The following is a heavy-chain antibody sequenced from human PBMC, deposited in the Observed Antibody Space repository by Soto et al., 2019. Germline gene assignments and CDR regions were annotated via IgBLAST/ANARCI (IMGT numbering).Heavy chain of an antibody. CDR1: GFTFSSYG. V-gene: IGHV3-33*01. CDR2: IWYDGSNK. Sequence: QVQLVESGGGVVQPGRSLRLSCAASGFTFSSYGMHWVRQAPGKGLEWVAVIWYDGSNKYYADSVKGRFTISRDNSKNPLYLQMNSLRAEDTAVYYCARDMGDIVVVPAASDAFDIWGQGTMVTVSS. D-gene: IGHD2-2*01. CDR3: ARDMGDIVVVPAASDAFDI. J-gene: IGHJ3*02.